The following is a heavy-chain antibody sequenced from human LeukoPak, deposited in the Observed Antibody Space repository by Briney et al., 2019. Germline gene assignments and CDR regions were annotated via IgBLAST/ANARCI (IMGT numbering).Heavy chain of an antibody. Sequence: SVKVSCKASGGTFSSYAISWVRQAPGQGLEWMGGIIPIFGTANYAQKFQGRVTITTDESTSTAYMELSSLRSEDTAVYYCARDHLSIAARPVYYMDVWGKGTTVTVSS. CDR2: IIPIFGTA. D-gene: IGHD6-6*01. CDR1: GGTFSSYA. V-gene: IGHV1-69*05. CDR3: ARDHLSIAARPVYYMDV. J-gene: IGHJ6*03.